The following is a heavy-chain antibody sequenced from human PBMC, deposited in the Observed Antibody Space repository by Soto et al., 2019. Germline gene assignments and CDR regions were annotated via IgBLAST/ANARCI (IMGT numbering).Heavy chain of an antibody. CDR2: IFWDDDK. D-gene: IGHD2-2*01. CDR1: GFSLSTNGVG. CDR3: AHTTLSKTSFDP. V-gene: IGHV2-5*02. Sequence: QITLKESGPTLVKPTQTLTLTCTFSGFSLSTNGVGVGWIRQPPGKALEWLALIFWDDDKRYSPSLKSRLTLNKDHSNHPVVLTMTNMTPVDTGTYYCAHTTLSKTSFDPWGQGILVTVSS. J-gene: IGHJ5*02.